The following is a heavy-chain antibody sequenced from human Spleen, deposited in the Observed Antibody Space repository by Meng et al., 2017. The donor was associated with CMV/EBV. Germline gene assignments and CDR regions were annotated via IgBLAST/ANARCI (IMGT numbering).Heavy chain of an antibody. Sequence: QVQRRESGPGLVKPSVPLSLTCTVSGGSISSYYWSWFRQPAGKGLEWIVRIYTSGSTYYNPSLKSRVAISVDTSKNQFSLKLSSVTAADTAVYYCARGVGSSSPDLFFDYWGQGTLVTVSS. D-gene: IGHD6-13*01. CDR2: IYTSGST. CDR1: GGSISSYY. V-gene: IGHV4-4*07. CDR3: ARGVGSSSPDLFFDY. J-gene: IGHJ4*02.